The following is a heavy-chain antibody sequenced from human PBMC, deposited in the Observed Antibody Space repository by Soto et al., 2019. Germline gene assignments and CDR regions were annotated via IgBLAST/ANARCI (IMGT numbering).Heavy chain of an antibody. CDR3: ARLWGLDAFDI. CDR1: GGSISSYY. J-gene: IGHJ3*02. CDR2: IYNSVST. D-gene: IGHD7-27*01. Sequence: SETLSLTCTVSGGSISSYYWSWIRQPPGKGLEWIGYIYNSVSTNYSPSLKSRVTISVDTSKNQFSLKLSSVTAADTAVYYCARLWGLDAFDIWGQGTMVTVS. V-gene: IGHV4-59*08.